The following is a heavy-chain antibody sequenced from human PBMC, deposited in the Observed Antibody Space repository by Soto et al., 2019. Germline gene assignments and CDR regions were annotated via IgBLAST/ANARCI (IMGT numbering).Heavy chain of an antibody. CDR1: GGTFSSYA. CDR2: IIPIFGTA. D-gene: IGHD2-2*01. CDR3: ASSEDIVVVPSNPNAYSYYGVDF. V-gene: IGHV1-69*13. Sequence: GAAVKVSCKASGGTFSSYAISWVRQAPGQGLEWMGGIIPIFGTANYAQKFQGRVTITADESTSTAYMELSSLRSEDTAVYYCASSEDIVVVPSNPNAYSYYGVDFRGQGPSVTVS. J-gene: IGHJ6*02.